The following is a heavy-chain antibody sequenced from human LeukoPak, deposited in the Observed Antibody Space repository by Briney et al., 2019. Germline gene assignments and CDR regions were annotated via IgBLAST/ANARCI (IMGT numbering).Heavy chain of an antibody. V-gene: IGHV4-39*01. Sequence: PSETLSLTCTVSGGSISSSSYYWGWLRQPPGKGLEWIGSIYYSGSTYYNPSLKSRVTISVDTSKNQFSLKLSSVTAADTAVYYCARRGESGYFDYWGQGTLVTVSS. CDR2: IYYSGST. CDR1: GGSISSSSYY. D-gene: IGHD3-16*01. J-gene: IGHJ4*02. CDR3: ARRGESGYFDY.